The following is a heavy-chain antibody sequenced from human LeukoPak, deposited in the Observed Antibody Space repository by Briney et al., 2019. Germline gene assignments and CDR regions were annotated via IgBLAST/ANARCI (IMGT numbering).Heavy chain of an antibody. D-gene: IGHD5-12*01. Sequence: GGSLRLSCAASGFTFRNYGMHWVRKAPGKGLEWVAVISIDGSEKYYADSVKGRFTISRDNSKNTLYLQMNSLRGDDTAVYYCANPQSRGYDYLDYWGQGTLVTVSS. CDR2: ISIDGSEK. J-gene: IGHJ4*02. V-gene: IGHV3-30*18. CDR1: GFTFRNYG. CDR3: ANPQSRGYDYLDY.